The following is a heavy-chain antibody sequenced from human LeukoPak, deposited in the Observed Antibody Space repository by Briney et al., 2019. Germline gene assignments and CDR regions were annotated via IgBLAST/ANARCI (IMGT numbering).Heavy chain of an antibody. CDR1: GYTFTSYD. CDR2: MNPNSGNT. CDR3: ARDGGYCSGGSCYSYYSDY. J-gene: IGHJ4*02. D-gene: IGHD2-15*01. V-gene: IGHV1-8*01. Sequence: GASVKVSCKASGYTFTSYDINWVRQATGQGLEWMGWMNPNSGNTGYAQKFQGRVTMTRNTSISTAYMELSSLRSEDTAVYYCARDGGYCSGGSCYSYYSDYWGQGTLVTVSS.